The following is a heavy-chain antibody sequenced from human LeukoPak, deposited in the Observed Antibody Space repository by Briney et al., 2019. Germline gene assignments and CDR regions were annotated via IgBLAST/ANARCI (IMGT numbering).Heavy chain of an antibody. V-gene: IGHV4-59*08. CDR2: VYYTGST. J-gene: IGHJ3*02. CDR1: GGFVRNYY. CDR3: ARHAYCGGDCFGGAFEI. Sequence: KSSETLSLTCSVPGGFVRNYYWRLIPPPPGKGLEWSGYVYYTGSTNYNPSLKRRVTMFEDKSNNQFSQRLYSVTVADTDVYYCARHAYCGGDCFGGAFEIWGQGTMVSVSS. D-gene: IGHD2-21*02.